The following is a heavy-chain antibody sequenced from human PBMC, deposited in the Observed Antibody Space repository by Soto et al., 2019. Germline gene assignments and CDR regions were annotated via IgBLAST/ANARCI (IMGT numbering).Heavy chain of an antibody. D-gene: IGHD6-19*01. V-gene: IGHV1-3*01. J-gene: IGHJ1*01. CDR2: INAGNGNT. CDR3: ARELSTISSVAGTGGYLVSHFQH. CDR1: GYTFTSYA. Sequence: VASVKVSCKASGYTFTSYAMHWVRQAPGQRLEWMGWINAGNGNTKYSQKFQGRVTITRDTSASTAYMELSSLRSEDTAVYYCARELSTISSVAGTGGYLVSHFQHWGQGTLVTVSS.